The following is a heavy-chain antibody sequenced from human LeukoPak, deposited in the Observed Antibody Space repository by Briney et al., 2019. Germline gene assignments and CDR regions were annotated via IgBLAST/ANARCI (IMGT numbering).Heavy chain of an antibody. J-gene: IGHJ6*03. CDR1: GYTFTGYY. D-gene: IGHD3-10*01. CDR2: IYPNSGGT. CDR3: AREAYDSGNFRTDYYYMDV. Sequence: VAPVKVSCKASGYTFTGYYMHWVRQAPGQGLEWMGWIYPNSGGTNYAQKFQGRVTVTRDTSISTAYMELSRLRSDDTAVYYCAREAYDSGNFRTDYYYMDVWGIGTTVTVSS. V-gene: IGHV1-2*02.